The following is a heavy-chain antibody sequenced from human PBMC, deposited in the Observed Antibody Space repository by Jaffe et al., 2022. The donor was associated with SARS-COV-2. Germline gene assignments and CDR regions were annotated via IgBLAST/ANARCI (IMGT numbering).Heavy chain of an antibody. Sequence: QLQLQESGPGLVKPSETLSLTCTVSGGSISSSSYYWGWIRQPPGKGLEWIGSIYYSGSTYYNPSLKSRVTISVDTSKNQFSLKLSSVTAADTAVYYCARQGTNWNFLYGMDVWGQGTTVTVSS. CDR3: ARQGTNWNFLYGMDV. V-gene: IGHV4-39*01. J-gene: IGHJ6*02. D-gene: IGHD1-7*01. CDR1: GGSISSSSYY. CDR2: IYYSGST.